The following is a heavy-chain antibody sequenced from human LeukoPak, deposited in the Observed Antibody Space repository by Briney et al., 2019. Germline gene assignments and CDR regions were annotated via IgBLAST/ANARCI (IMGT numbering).Heavy chain of an antibody. D-gene: IGHD3-10*01. CDR3: AKDHPLWFGPGAFDI. CDR2: IRYDGSNK. Sequence: PGGSLRLSCAASGFTFSSYGMSWVRQAPGKGLEWVAFIRYDGSNKYYADSVKGRFTISRDNSKNTLYLQMNSLRAEDTAVYYCAKDHPLWFGPGAFDIWGQGTMVTVSS. CDR1: GFTFSSYG. V-gene: IGHV3-30*02. J-gene: IGHJ3*02.